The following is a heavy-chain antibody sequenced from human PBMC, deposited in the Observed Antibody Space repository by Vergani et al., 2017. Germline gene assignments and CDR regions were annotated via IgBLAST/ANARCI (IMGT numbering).Heavy chain of an antibody. CDR3: ARLTARGYSSSTPLRAFNWFDP. J-gene: IGHJ5*02. D-gene: IGHD6-6*01. CDR1: GFTFSRYW. Sequence: VQLVESGGGLVKPGGSLRLSCAASGFTFSRYWMSWVRQAPGKGLEWVANIKQDGSEKYYVDSVKGRFTISRDNAKNSLYLQMNSLRAEDTAVYYCARLTARGYSSSTPLRAFNWFDPWGQGTLVTVSS. CDR2: IKQDGSEK. V-gene: IGHV3-7*01.